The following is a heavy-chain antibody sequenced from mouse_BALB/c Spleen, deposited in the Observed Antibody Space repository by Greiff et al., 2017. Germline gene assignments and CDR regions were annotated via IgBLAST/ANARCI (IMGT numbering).Heavy chain of an antibody. V-gene: IGHV8-11*01. Sequence: QVTLKVSGPGILQPSQTLSLTCSFSGFSLSTYGIGVGWIRQPSGKGLEWLAHIWWNDNKYYNTALKSRLTISKDTSNNQVFLKIASVDTADTATYYCARIGDGFHYFDYWGQGTTLTVSS. CDR3: ARIGDGFHYFDY. CDR2: IWWNDNK. D-gene: IGHD2-3*01. CDR1: GFSLSTYGIG. J-gene: IGHJ2*01.